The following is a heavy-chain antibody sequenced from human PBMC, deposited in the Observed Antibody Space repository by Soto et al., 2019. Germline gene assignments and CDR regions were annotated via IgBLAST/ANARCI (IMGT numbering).Heavy chain of an antibody. CDR1: GGSISSYY. J-gene: IGHJ3*02. CDR3: ARRYGKNAFDI. V-gene: IGHV4-59*01. CDR2: IYYSGST. Sequence: SETLSLTCTVSGGSISSYYWSWIRQPPGKGLEWIGYIYYSGSTNYNPSLKSRVTISVDTSKNQFSLKLSSVTAADTAVYYCARRYGKNAFDIWGQGTMLTVSS. D-gene: IGHD5-18*01.